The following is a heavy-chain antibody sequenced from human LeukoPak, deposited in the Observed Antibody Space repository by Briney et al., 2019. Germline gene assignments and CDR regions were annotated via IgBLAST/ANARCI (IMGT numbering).Heavy chain of an antibody. Sequence: PGGSLRLSCAASGFTFSSYWMHWVRQAPGKGLVWVSRINSDGSSTSYADSVKGRFTISRDNAKNTLYLQMNSLRAEDTAVYYCARGGYDILTGQTEFDPWGQGTLATVSS. CDR3: ARGGYDILTGQTEFDP. V-gene: IGHV3-74*01. CDR2: INSDGSST. D-gene: IGHD3-9*01. CDR1: GFTFSSYW. J-gene: IGHJ5*02.